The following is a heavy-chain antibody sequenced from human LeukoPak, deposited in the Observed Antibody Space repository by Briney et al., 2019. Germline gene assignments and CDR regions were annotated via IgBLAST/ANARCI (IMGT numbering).Heavy chain of an antibody. CDR1: GYTLTELS. D-gene: IGHD3-10*01. V-gene: IGHV1-24*01. Sequence: ASVKVSCKVSGYTLTELSMHWVRQAPGKGLEWMGGFDPEDGETIYAQKFQGRVTMTEDTSTDTAYMELSSLRSEVTAVYYCATYLYGSGRGGMDVWGKGTTVTVSS. CDR3: ATYLYGSGRGGMDV. CDR2: FDPEDGET. J-gene: IGHJ6*04.